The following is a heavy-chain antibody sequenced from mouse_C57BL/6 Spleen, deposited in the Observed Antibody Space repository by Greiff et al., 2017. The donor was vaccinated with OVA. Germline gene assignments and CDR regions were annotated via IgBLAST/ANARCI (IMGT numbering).Heavy chain of an antibody. Sequence: QVQLKESGPGLVQPSQSLSITCTVSGFSLTSYGVHWVRQPPGNGLEWLGVIWSGGSTDYNAAFISRLSISKDNSKSQVFFKMNSLQADDTAIYYCAKNSNDYEALMDYWGQGTSVTVSS. CDR1: GFSLTSYG. D-gene: IGHD2-4*01. J-gene: IGHJ4*01. CDR2: IWSGGST. V-gene: IGHV2-4*01. CDR3: AKNSNDYEALMDY.